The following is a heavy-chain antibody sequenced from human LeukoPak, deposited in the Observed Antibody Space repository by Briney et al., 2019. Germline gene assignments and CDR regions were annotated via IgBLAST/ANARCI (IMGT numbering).Heavy chain of an antibody. J-gene: IGHJ4*02. CDR1: GGSFSGYY. CDR2: INHSGST. V-gene: IGHV4-34*01. D-gene: IGHD3-3*01. Sequence: PSETLPLTCAVYGGSFSGYYWSWIRQPPGKGLEWIGEINHSGSTNYNPSLKSRVTISVDTSKNQFSLKLSSVAAADTAVYYCASLYYDFWSGFTYYFDYWGQGTLVTVSS. CDR3: ASLYYDFWSGFTYYFDY.